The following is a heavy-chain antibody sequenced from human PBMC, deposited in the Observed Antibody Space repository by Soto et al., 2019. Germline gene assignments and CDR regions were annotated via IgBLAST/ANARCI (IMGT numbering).Heavy chain of an antibody. CDR1: GGTFNSYL. CDR3: ARGLNQPPVGLYFDT. Sequence: QVQLVQSGAEVKNPGSSVKVSCKTSGGTFNSYLIDWVRQAPGQGLEWMRGIIPAFGTAKYAQKFQGRVTITADESTTTAYMELRTLTSEDTAVYYCARGLNQPPVGLYFDTWGQGTLVTVSS. V-gene: IGHV1-69*01. J-gene: IGHJ4*02. D-gene: IGHD2-2*01. CDR2: IIPAFGTA.